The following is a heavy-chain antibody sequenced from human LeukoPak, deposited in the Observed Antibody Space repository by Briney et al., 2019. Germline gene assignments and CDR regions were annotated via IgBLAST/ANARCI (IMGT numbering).Heavy chain of an antibody. J-gene: IGHJ5*02. V-gene: IGHV7-4-1*02. CDR3: VRDDYRDSGTKNWFDP. CDR2: INTNTGNP. D-gene: IGHD3-10*01. CDR1: GYTFSNYA. Sequence: GASVKVSCKASGYTFSNYAINWVRQAPGQGFEWMGWINTNTGNPAYAQGFTGRFVFSSDTSVNTAYLQINSLKVEDTAVYYCVRDDYRDSGTKNWFDPWGQGTLVTVSP.